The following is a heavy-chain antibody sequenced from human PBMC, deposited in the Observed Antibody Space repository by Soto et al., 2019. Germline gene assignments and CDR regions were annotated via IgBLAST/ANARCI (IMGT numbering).Heavy chain of an antibody. D-gene: IGHD6-19*01. V-gene: IGHV6-1*01. J-gene: IGHJ4*02. Sequence: SQTLSLTCAISGDSVSSNSAAWNWIRQSPSRGLEWLGRTYYRSKWYNDYAVSVKSRITINPDTSKNQFSLQLNSVTPEDTAVYYCARAAIPPGIAVAGTPYYFDYWGQGTLVTVSS. CDR2: TYYRSKWYN. CDR3: ARAAIPPGIAVAGTPYYFDY. CDR1: GDSVSSNSAA.